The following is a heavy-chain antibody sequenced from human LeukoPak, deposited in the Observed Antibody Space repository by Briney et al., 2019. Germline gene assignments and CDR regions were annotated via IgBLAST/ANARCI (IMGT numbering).Heavy chain of an antibody. CDR3: TRVFAGDEYSSSGY. Sequence: GRSLRLSCAASGFTFRRYYMHSVRQAPGKGLVWVLRINSDGSGPTYAASVKGRFTVSRDNAKNTLYLQMNSLRVEDTAMYYCTRVFAGDEYSSSGYWGQGTLVTVSS. CDR2: INSDGSGP. J-gene: IGHJ4*02. D-gene: IGHD6-13*01. V-gene: IGHV3-74*01. CDR1: GFTFRRYY.